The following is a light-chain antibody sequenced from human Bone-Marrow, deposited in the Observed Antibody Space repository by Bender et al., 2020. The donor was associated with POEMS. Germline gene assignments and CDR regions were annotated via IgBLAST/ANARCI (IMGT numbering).Light chain of an antibody. CDR3: CSYTTTTTWA. CDR2: EVS. V-gene: IGLV2-23*02. J-gene: IGLJ3*02. Sequence: QSALTQPASVSGSPGQSITISCTGTSSDVGSYNLVSWYQQHPGKAPKLMNYEVSKRPSGVSNRFSGSKSGNTASLTISGLQAEDEADYYCCSYTTTTTWAFGGGTKVTVL. CDR1: SSDVGSYNL.